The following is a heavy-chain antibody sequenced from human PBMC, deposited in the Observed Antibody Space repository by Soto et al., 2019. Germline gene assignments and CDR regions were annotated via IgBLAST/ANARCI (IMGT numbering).Heavy chain of an antibody. D-gene: IGHD1-1*01. Sequence: QVHLVQSGAEVKKPGASVKVSCKGSGYDFTTYGITWVRQAPGQGLEWMAWISAHNGNTDYAQKLQGRVTVTRDTATSAAYMELRSLWSDDTAMYYCARGRYGDYWGQGALVTVSS. CDR3: ARGRYGDY. CDR1: GYDFTTYG. J-gene: IGHJ4*02. V-gene: IGHV1-18*01. CDR2: ISAHNGNT.